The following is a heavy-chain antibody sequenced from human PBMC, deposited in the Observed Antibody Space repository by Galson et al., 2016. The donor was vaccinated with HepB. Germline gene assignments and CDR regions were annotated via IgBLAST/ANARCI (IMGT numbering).Heavy chain of an antibody. CDR3: ATAGRTSGRSDTFEF. J-gene: IGHJ3*01. CDR2: IGHDGTGK. D-gene: IGHD6-19*01. V-gene: IGHV3-30-3*01. CDR1: GITFSRLV. Sequence: SLRLSCATSGITFSRLVMHWVRQAPGKGREWVAVIGHDGTGKIYADAVGGRFTISKDDSRSTLYLQMDSLAPEDTAVYFCATAGRTSGRSDTFEFWGPGALVSVSS.